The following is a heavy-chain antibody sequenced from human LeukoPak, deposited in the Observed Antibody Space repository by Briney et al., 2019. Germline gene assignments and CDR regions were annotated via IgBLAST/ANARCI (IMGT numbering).Heavy chain of an antibody. CDR1: GGSISSYY. Sequence: SETLSLTCTVSGGSISSYYWSWIRQPAGKGLEWIGRIYTSGSTNYNPSLKSRVTISVDKSKNQFSLKLSSVTAADTAVYYCARDDGADVWGMFYFDYWGQGTLVTVSS. CDR2: IYTSGST. V-gene: IGHV4-4*07. J-gene: IGHJ4*02. D-gene: IGHD3-16*01. CDR3: ARDDGADVWGMFYFDY.